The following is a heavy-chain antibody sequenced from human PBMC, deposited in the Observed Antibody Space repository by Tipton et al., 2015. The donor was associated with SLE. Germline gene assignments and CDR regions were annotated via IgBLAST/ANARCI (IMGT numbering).Heavy chain of an antibody. D-gene: IGHD3-10*01. CDR3: AKGGSGSYFDY. J-gene: IGHJ4*02. CDR2: THPGDSDT. CDR1: GYSFTSYW. Sequence: QLVQSGAEVKKPGESLKISCKGSGYSFTSYWIAWVRQKPGKGLEWMGVTHPGDSDTRYSPSFQGQVTMSADESLRTAYLQWSSLKASDTAMYYCAKGGSGSYFDYWGQGTLVTVSS. V-gene: IGHV5-51*03.